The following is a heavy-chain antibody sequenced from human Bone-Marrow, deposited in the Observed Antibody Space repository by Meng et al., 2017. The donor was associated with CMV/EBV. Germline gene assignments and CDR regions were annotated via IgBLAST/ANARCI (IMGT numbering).Heavy chain of an antibody. Sequence: SEPLSLTCTVSGGSISSYYWSWIRQPPGKGLEWIGYIYYSGSTNYNPSLKSRVTISVDTSKNQFSLKLSSVTAADTAVYYCARELGGRTAMATSSLNWFDPWGQGTLVTVSS. V-gene: IGHV4-59*01. CDR3: ARELGGRTAMATSSLNWFDP. CDR1: GGSISSYY. J-gene: IGHJ5*02. CDR2: IYYSGST. D-gene: IGHD5-18*01.